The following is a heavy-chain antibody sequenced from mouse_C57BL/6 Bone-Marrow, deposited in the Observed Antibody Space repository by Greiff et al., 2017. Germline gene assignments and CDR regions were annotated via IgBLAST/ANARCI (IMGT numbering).Heavy chain of an antibody. CDR1: GYAFTNYL. Sequence: QVQLKQSGAELVRPGTSVKVSCKASGYAFTNYLIEWVKQRPGQGLEWIGVINPGSGGTNYNEKFKGKATLTAAKSSSTAYMQLSSLTSEDSAVYYCARPAQARFYAMDYWGQGTSVTVSS. J-gene: IGHJ4*01. CDR3: ARPAQARFYAMDY. CDR2: INPGSGGT. D-gene: IGHD3-2*02. V-gene: IGHV1-54*01.